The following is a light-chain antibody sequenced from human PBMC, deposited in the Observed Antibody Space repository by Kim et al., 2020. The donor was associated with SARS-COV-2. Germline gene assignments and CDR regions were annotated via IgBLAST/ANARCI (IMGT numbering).Light chain of an antibody. CDR3: QVWDSSSDHRV. J-gene: IGLJ3*02. V-gene: IGLV3-21*03. CDR2: DDS. Sequence: PGKTARITCGGNAIGSKSAHWYQQKSGQAPVLVIYDDSERPSGIPERFSGSNSGNTATLTISRVEAGDEADYYCQVWDSSSDHRVFGGGTQLTVL. CDR1: AIGSKS.